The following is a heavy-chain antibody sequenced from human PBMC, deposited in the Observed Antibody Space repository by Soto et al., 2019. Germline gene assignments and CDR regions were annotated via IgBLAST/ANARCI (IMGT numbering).Heavy chain of an antibody. J-gene: IGHJ4*02. D-gene: IGHD3-3*01. V-gene: IGHV1-46*01. CDR1: GYTFANDY. CDR2: IKPSGGAT. CDR3: SRDTRSISGVAQPPFDF. Sequence: QVQLVQSGAEVKEPGASVKVSCKASGYTFANDYIHWVRQVPGQGLEWMGRIKPSGGATLYAQKFQGRVTMTRDTSTNTLYMDLSSLRSDDTAMYYCSRDTRSISGVAQPPFDFWGKGTLVTVSS.